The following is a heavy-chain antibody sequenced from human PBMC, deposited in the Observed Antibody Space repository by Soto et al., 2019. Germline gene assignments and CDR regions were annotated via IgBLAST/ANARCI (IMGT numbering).Heavy chain of an antibody. CDR1: GGSISSGGYS. V-gene: IGHV4-30-2*01. D-gene: IGHD5-18*01. CDR2: IYHSGST. J-gene: IGHJ4*02. Sequence: SETLSLTCAVSGGSISSGGYSWSWIRQPPGKGLEWIGYIYHSGSTYYNPSLKSRVTISVDMSKNQFSLKLSSVTAADTAVYYCARVDTAMAPPLDYWGQGTLVTVSS. CDR3: ARVDTAMAPPLDY.